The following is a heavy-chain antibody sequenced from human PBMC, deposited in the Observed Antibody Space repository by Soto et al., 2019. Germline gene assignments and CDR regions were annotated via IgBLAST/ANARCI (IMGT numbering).Heavy chain of an antibody. CDR1: GSSISSYY. J-gene: IGHJ6*03. CDR3: ARLLVIRGSFYYYYYMDV. D-gene: IGHD2-8*02. V-gene: IGHV4-59*08. CDR2: IYYSGST. Sequence: PSETLSLTCTVSGSSISSYYWSWIRQPPGKGLEWIGYIYYSGSTNYNPSLKSRVTISVDTSKNQFSLKLSSVTAADTAVYYCARLLVIRGSFYYYYYMDVWGKGTTVTVSS.